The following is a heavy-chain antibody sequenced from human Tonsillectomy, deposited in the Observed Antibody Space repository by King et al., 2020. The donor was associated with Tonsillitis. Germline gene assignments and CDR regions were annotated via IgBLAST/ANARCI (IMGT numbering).Heavy chain of an antibody. V-gene: IGHV3-43*02. CDR2: ISGDGGST. D-gene: IGHD3-3*01. J-gene: IGHJ6*04. CDR1: GLIFDDYA. CDR3: AKDNDFWSGPPMDV. Sequence: VQLVQSGGGVVQPGGSLRLSCAASGLIFDDYAMHWVRQAPGKGLEWVSLISGDGGSTYYADSVKGRFTISRDNSKNSLYLQMNSLRIEDTALYYCAKDNDFWSGPPMDVWGKGTTVTVSS.